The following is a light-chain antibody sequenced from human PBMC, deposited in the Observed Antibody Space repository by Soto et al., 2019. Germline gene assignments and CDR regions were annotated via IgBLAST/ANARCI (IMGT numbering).Light chain of an antibody. J-gene: IGLJ3*02. V-gene: IGLV4-69*01. CDR1: SGHSSYA. Sequence: QSVLTQSPSASASLGASVKLTCTLSSGHSSYAIGWHQQQPEKGPRYLMKVNSDGSHIKGDGIPDRFSGSSSGAERYLTISSLQSEDEADYYCQTWGTGIRVFGGGTKLTVL. CDR2: VNSDGSH. CDR3: QTWGTGIRV.